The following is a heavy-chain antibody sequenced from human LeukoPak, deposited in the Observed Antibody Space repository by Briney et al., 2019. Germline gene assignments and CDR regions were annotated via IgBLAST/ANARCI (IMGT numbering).Heavy chain of an antibody. CDR2: INHSGST. V-gene: IGHV4-34*01. J-gene: IGHJ4*02. D-gene: IGHD3-9*01. CDR3: ARGRSRLRYYDY. CDR1: GGSFSGYY. Sequence: SETLSLTCAVYGGSFSGYYWSWIRQPPGKGLEWIGEINHSGSTNYNPSLKSRVTISVDTSKNQFSLKLSSVTVADTAVYYCARGRSRLRYYDYWGQGTLVTVSS.